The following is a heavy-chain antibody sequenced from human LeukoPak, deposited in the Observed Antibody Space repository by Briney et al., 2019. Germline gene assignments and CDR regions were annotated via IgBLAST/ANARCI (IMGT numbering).Heavy chain of an antibody. CDR3: ARVGGTNYYYYGMDV. CDR1: GGSISGYY. J-gene: IGHJ6*02. V-gene: IGHV4-59*01. CDR2: IYYSGST. Sequence: SETLSLTCTVSGGSISGYYWSWIRQPPGKGLEWIGYIYYSGSTNYNPSLKSRVTISVDTSKNQFSLKLSSVTAADTAVYYCARVGGTNYYYYGMDVWGQGTTVTVSS. D-gene: IGHD1-1*01.